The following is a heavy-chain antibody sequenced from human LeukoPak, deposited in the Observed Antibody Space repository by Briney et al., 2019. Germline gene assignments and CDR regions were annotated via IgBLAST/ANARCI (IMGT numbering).Heavy chain of an antibody. J-gene: IGHJ4*02. CDR2: ISAGGGIT. CDR3: AKRIRDTAMAYFDY. Sequence: PGGSLRLSCAASGFTFSSYAMSWVRQAPGKGLEWVSAISAGGGITYYADSVKGRFTISRDISKNTLYLQMNSLRAEDTAVYYCAKRIRDTAMAYFDYWGQGTLVTVSS. CDR1: GFTFSSYA. V-gene: IGHV3-23*01. D-gene: IGHD5-18*01.